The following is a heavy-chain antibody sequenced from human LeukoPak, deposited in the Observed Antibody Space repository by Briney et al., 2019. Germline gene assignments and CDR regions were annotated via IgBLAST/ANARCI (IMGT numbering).Heavy chain of an antibody. CDR1: GFTFSSYW. D-gene: IGHD6-13*01. Sequence: TGGSLRLSCAASGFTFSSYWMHWVRQAPGKGLVWVSRINNDGSTTAYADSVKGRFTISRDNAKNTLYLQMNSLRVEDTAVYYCARFKPAPAGTGADYWGQGTLVTVSS. CDR2: INNDGSTT. J-gene: IGHJ4*02. CDR3: ARFKPAPAGTGADY. V-gene: IGHV3-74*01.